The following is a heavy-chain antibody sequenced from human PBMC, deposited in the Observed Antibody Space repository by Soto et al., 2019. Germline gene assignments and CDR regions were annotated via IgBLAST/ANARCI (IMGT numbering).Heavy chain of an antibody. J-gene: IGHJ5*02. D-gene: IGHD6-19*01. V-gene: IGHV4-34*01. Sequence: TSETLSLTCAVYGGSFSGYYWSWIRQPPGKGLEWIGEIYQSGVTSYNPSLASRVSISLDRSNNQCSLKLKSVTAADTAVYFCAGMPYTSGLRFDPWGPGTLVTVSS. CDR2: IYQSGVT. CDR3: AGMPYTSGLRFDP. CDR1: GGSFSGYY.